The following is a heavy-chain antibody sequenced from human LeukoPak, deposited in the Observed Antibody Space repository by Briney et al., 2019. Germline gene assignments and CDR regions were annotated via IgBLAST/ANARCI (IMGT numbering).Heavy chain of an antibody. V-gene: IGHV3-30*18. J-gene: IGHJ4*02. D-gene: IGHD5-12*01. Sequence: PGRSLRLSCAASGFTFSSYGMHWVRQAPGKGLEWVAVISYDGSNKYYADSVKGRFTISRDNSKNTLYLQMNSLRAEDTAVYYCAKDWTYSGYEGVFDYWGQGTLVTVSS. CDR3: AKDWTYSGYEGVFDY. CDR2: ISYDGSNK. CDR1: GFTFSSYG.